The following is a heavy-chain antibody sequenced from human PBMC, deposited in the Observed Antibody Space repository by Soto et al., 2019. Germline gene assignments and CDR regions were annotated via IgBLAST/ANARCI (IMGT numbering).Heavy chain of an antibody. CDR2: ISGSGDSA. D-gene: IGHD6-19*01. CDR1: GFIFRDYA. CDR3: GKERRGSGWSGCNF. J-gene: IGHJ4*02. V-gene: IGHV3-23*01. Sequence: GGSLRLSCAASGFIFRDYAMNWVRQAPGKGLGWVSDISGSGDSARYADSVKGRFTISRDNSRNTLYLQINSLRVDDTAVYYCGKERRGSGWSGCNFSGQGTLVTVSS.